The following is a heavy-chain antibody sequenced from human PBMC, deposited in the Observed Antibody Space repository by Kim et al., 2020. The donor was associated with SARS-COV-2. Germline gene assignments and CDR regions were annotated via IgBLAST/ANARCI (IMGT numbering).Heavy chain of an antibody. D-gene: IGHD6-6*01. Sequence: GESLKISCKGSGYSFTSYWIGWVRQMPGKGLEWMGIIYSGDSDTRYSPPFQGQVTISADKSISTAYLQWSSLKASDTAMYYCARPLFEYGSSRGYYYYYGRDVWDQAPTLAVSS. J-gene: IGHJ6*02. CDR2: IYSGDSDT. CDR3: ARPLFEYGSSRGYYYYYGRDV. V-gene: IGHV5-51*01. CDR1: GYSFTSYW.